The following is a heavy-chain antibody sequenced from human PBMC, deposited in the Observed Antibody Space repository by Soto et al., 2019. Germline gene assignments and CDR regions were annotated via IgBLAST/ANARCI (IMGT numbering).Heavy chain of an antibody. CDR2: IYYSGST. J-gene: IGHJ6*02. V-gene: IGHV4-61*01. D-gene: IGHD6-19*01. CDR3: ARVPLGSAVAGNYYYYGMDV. Sequence: SETLSLTCTVSGGSVSSGSYYWSWIRPPPGKGLEWIGYIYYSGSTNYNPSLKSRVTISVDTSKNQFSLKLSSVTAADTAVYYCARVPLGSAVAGNYYYYGMDVWGQGTTVTVSS. CDR1: GGSVSSGSYY.